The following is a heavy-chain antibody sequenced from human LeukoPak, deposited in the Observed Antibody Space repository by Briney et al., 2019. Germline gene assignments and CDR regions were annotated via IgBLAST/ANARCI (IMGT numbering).Heavy chain of an antibody. Sequence: PGGSLRLSCAASGFTFSSYSMNWVRQAPGKGLEWVSSISSSSSYIYYADSVKGRFTISRDNAKNSLYLQMNSLRAEDTAVYYFATPVTTRYEGHYWGQGTLVTVSS. CDR3: ATPVTTRYEGHY. V-gene: IGHV3-21*01. J-gene: IGHJ4*02. CDR2: ISSSSSYI. D-gene: IGHD1-1*01. CDR1: GFTFSSYS.